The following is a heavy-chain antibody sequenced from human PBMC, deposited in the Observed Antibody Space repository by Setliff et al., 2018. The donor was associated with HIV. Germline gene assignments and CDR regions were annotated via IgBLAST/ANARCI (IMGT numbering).Heavy chain of an antibody. CDR2: IYSGGST. V-gene: IGHV3-66*02. CDR3: ARDISGSYPSYNWFDP. D-gene: IGHD1-26*01. CDR1: GFTVSTYY. J-gene: IGHJ5*02. Sequence: GGSLRLSCAASGFTVSTYYMSWVRQAPGKGLEWVSTIYSGGSTYHADSVKGRFTLSRDTSKNTLFLQMNSLRPEDTAVYYCARDISGSYPSYNWFDPWGQGTLVTVSS.